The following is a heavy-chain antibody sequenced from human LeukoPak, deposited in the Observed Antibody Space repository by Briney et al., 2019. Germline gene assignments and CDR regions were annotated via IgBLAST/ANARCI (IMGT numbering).Heavy chain of an antibody. CDR2: IKQDGSEK. CDR3: ARDIPYSSGPAHIEY. V-gene: IGHV3-7*01. Sequence: GGSLRLSCAASGFTFSSYWMSWVRQAPGKGLEWVANIKQDGSEKYYVDSVKGRFTISRDNAKNSLYLQMNSLRAEDTAVYYCARDIPYSSGPAHIEYLGQGTLVTVSS. CDR1: GFTFSSYW. D-gene: IGHD6-19*01. J-gene: IGHJ4*02.